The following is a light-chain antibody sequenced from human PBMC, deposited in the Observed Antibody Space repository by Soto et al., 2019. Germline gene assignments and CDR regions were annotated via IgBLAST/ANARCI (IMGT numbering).Light chain of an antibody. CDR3: QQYDDLPLA. V-gene: IGKV1-33*01. CDR2: DAV. Sequence: DIQLTQSPSSLSVSVGDRVTITCQASQDISTFLNWYQQKPGKAPKLLIYDAVNLESGVPSRFSGSRSGADFVLTITSLQPEDIATYYCQQYDDLPLAFGQGTRLEI. CDR1: QDISTF. J-gene: IGKJ5*01.